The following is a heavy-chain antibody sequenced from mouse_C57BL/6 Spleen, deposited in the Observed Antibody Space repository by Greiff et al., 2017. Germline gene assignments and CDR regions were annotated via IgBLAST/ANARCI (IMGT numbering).Heavy chain of an antibody. D-gene: IGHD2-1*01. CDR3: AIYYGNYVSY. J-gene: IGHJ2*01. Sequence: VQLQQSVAELVRPGASVKMSCTASGFNIKHTYMHWVKQRPEHGLEWIGRIDPASGYTNYAPNFQGKATIPSDTSSNTAYLQLSSLTSEDTAIYYCAIYYGNYVSYWGQGTTRTGSS. V-gene: IGHV14-3*01. CDR2: IDPASGYT. CDR1: GFNIKHTY.